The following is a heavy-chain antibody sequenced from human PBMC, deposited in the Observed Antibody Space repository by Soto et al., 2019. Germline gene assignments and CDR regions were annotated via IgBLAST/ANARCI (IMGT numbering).Heavy chain of an antibody. CDR2: VNHSGST. D-gene: IGHD6-6*01. J-gene: IGHJ6*02. CDR3: ARDNGIAARNYYYYGMDV. Sequence: SENLCVTCGGYGGLLSGYYWSWSRQPPGKGLEWIGEVNHSGSTNYNPSLKSRVTISVDTYKNQFSLKLSSVTAADTAVYYCARDNGIAARNYYYYGMDVWGQGTTVT. CDR1: GGLLSGYY. V-gene: IGHV4-34*01.